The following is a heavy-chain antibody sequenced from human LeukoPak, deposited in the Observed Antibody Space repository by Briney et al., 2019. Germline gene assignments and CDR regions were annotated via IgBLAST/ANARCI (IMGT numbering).Heavy chain of an antibody. CDR3: AKYLGSSWD. Sequence: PGGSLRLSCVASGFTLSSYSVNWVRQAPGKGLEWVSYISSSSSTIYYADSVKGRFTISRDNARDSLYLQMDSLRAEDTAVYYCAKYLGSSWDWGQGTLVTVSS. V-gene: IGHV3-48*01. J-gene: IGHJ4*02. CDR1: GFTLSSYS. D-gene: IGHD6-13*01. CDR2: ISSSSSTI.